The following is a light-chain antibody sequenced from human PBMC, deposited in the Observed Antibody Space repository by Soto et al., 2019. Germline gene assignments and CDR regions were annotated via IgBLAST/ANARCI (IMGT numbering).Light chain of an antibody. CDR1: QSLSNTY. CDR2: SAS. J-gene: IGKJ4*01. V-gene: IGKV3-20*01. Sequence: EIVLSQSPGTLSLSPGERATLSCRASQSLSNTYLDWYQQKPGQAPRLLIYSASNRATGIPDRFSGSGSGTDFTLTISRLEPEDFAVYYCQQYGSSPLTFGGGTKVEIK. CDR3: QQYGSSPLT.